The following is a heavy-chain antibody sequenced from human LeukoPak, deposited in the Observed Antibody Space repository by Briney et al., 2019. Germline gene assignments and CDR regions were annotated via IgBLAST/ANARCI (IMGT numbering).Heavy chain of an antibody. D-gene: IGHD3-16*01. CDR2: INQDESER. Sequence: GGSLRLSCAASGFTFSSYWMSWVRQAPGKGLEWVANINQDESERYYVDSVKGRLTISRDNAKNSLYLQMNSLRAEDTAVYYCARDRGRTWADYWGQGTLVTVSS. CDR1: GFTFSSYW. CDR3: ARDRGRTWADY. J-gene: IGHJ4*02. V-gene: IGHV3-7*01.